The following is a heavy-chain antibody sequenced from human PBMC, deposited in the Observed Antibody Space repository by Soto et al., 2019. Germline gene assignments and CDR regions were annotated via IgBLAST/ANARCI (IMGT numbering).Heavy chain of an antibody. J-gene: IGHJ4*02. D-gene: IGHD5-12*01. CDR1: GYDFSSFD. CDR3: ARGRIFGYSDYEPLGGLDY. Sequence: EASVKVSCKASGYDFSSFDINWVRQAPGQGLEWMGWMNPNSGNTGCAQRFQGRVSMTRNTSISTAYKEVSSLRSEDTAVYYCARGRIFGYSDYEPLGGLDYWGRGTLVTVSS. CDR2: MNPNSGNT. V-gene: IGHV1-8*01.